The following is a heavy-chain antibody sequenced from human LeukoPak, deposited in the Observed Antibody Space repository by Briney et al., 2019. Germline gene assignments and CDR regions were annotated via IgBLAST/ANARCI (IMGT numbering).Heavy chain of an antibody. CDR3: GRSIAADGLVGY. V-gene: IGHV3-11*01. Sequence: PGGSLRLSCAASGFTLSDYYMSWICQAPGKGLEWVSYISSSGSTIYYADSVKGRFTISRDNAKNSLYLQMNSLRAEDTAVYYCGRSIAADGLVGYWGQGTLVTVSS. D-gene: IGHD6-25*01. CDR2: ISSSGSTI. CDR1: GFTLSDYY. J-gene: IGHJ4*02.